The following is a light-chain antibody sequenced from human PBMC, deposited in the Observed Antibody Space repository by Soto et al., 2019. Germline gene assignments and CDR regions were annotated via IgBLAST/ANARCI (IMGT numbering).Light chain of an antibody. J-gene: IGLJ1*01. CDR2: PNV. CDR3: QSFDSSLIAYV. Sequence: QSVLTQPPSVSGAPGQRVTPSCTGGGSNLGAGFDVHWYQQLPGTAPKLPIYPNVNRPSGIPKRFSGSKSGSSASLAITGLQAEDEADYYCQSFDSSLIAYVFGTGTKLTVL. CDR1: GSNLGAGFD. V-gene: IGLV1-40*01.